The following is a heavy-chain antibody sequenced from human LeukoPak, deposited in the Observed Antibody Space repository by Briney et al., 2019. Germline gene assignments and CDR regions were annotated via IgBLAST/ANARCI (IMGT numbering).Heavy chain of an antibody. CDR2: VKSKTHGGTT. J-gene: IGHJ4*02. CDR1: GFTFSDAL. V-gene: IGHV3-15*01. Sequence: GGSLRLSCAASGFTFSDALMSWVRRAPGKGLEWVGSVKSKTHGGTTAYAAPVKGRFTISRDDSKTTVYLQMNSLKSEDAAMYYCTTERPYFDNWGQGTLVTVSS. CDR3: TTERPYFDN.